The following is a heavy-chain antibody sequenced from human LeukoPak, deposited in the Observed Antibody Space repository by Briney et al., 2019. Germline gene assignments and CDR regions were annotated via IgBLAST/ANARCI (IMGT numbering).Heavy chain of an antibody. CDR1: GFTFRTYW. V-gene: IGHV3-7*01. J-gene: IGHJ4*02. CDR2: IKQDGNEK. CDR3: ARDTLGEGEDANYAVYYFDY. D-gene: IGHD4/OR15-4a*01. Sequence: GGSLRLSCAASGFTFRTYWMSWVRQSPGKGLEWVANIKQDGNEKYYVDSVKGRFTISRDNAKNSLDLQMNSLRAEDTAVYYCARDTLGEGEDANYAVYYFDYWGQGTPVTVSS.